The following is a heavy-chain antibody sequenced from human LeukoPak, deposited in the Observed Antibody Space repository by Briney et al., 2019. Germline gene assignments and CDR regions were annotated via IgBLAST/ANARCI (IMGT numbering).Heavy chain of an antibody. J-gene: IGHJ4*02. CDR3: ARVVVAATYYFAY. V-gene: IGHV4-39*01. D-gene: IGHD2-15*01. Sequence: SETLSLTCSVSGGSISSSSYYWGWIRQPPGKGLEWIGSIYYSGSTYYNPSLKSRVTISVDTSKNQFSLKLSSVTAADTAVYYCARVVVAATYYFAYWGQGTLVTVSS. CDR1: GGSISSSSYY. CDR2: IYYSGST.